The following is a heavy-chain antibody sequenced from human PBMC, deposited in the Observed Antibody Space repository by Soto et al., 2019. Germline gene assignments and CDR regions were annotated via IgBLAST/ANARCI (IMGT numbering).Heavy chain of an antibody. CDR2: ISGSGGST. CDR1: GFTFSSYA. J-gene: IGHJ4*02. V-gene: IGHV3-23*01. D-gene: IGHD3-9*01. Sequence: GVSLRLSCAASGFTFSSYAMSWVRQSPGKGLEWVSAISGSGGSTYYADSVKGRFTISRDNSKNTLYLQMNSLRAEDTAVYYCALTGYDILTGPFDYWGQGNLVTISS. CDR3: ALTGYDILTGPFDY.